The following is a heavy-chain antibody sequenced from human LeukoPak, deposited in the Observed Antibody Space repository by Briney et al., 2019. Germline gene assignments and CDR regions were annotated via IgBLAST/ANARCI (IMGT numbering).Heavy chain of an antibody. D-gene: IGHD2-15*01. CDR3: ARAEDLGYCSGGSCQKSSDDAFDI. V-gene: IGHV3-74*01. Sequence: PGGSLRLSCAASGFTFSSYWMHWVRQAPGKGLVWVSRINSDGSSTSYADSVKGRFTISRDNAKNSLYLQMNSLRAEDTAVYYCARAEDLGYCSGGSCQKSSDDAFDIWGQGTMVTVSS. CDR1: GFTFSSYW. J-gene: IGHJ3*02. CDR2: INSDGSST.